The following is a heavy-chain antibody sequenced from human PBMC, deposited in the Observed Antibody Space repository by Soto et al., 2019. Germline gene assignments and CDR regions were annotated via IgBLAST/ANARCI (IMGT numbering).Heavy chain of an antibody. V-gene: IGHV1-69*02. Sequence: QVQLVQSGAEVKKPGSSVKVSCKASGGTFSSYTISWVRQAPGQGLEWMGRIIPILGIANYAQKFQGRVTITADNSTSTAYMGLSSLRSEATAVYYCASRYDSSDYWGQGTLVTVSS. CDR2: IIPILGIA. CDR3: ASRYDSSDY. J-gene: IGHJ4*02. CDR1: GGTFSSYT. D-gene: IGHD3-22*01.